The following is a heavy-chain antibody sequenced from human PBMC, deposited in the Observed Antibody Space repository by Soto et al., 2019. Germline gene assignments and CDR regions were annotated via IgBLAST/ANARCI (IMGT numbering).Heavy chain of an antibody. CDR1: GGYITNYY. CDR3: ARDSGYGDPFDY. Sequence: SETLSLTCTVSGGYITNYYWSWIRQPPGKGLEWIGYIFYSGNTNYNPSLRSRVTISVDTSKNQFSLRLSSVIAADTAVYYCARDSGYGDPFDYWGQGTLVTVSS. CDR2: IFYSGNT. D-gene: IGHD4-17*01. J-gene: IGHJ4*01. V-gene: IGHV4-59*01.